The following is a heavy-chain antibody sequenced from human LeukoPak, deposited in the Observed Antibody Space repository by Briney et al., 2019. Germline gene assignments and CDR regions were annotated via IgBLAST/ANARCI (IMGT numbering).Heavy chain of an antibody. CDR1: GFTFSSYG. CDR2: IWYDGSNK. Sequence: GGSLRLFCAASGFTFSSYGMHWVRQAPGKGLEWVAVIWYDGSNKYYADSVKGRFTISRDNSKNTLYLQMNSLRAEDTAVYYCARDLGNGENAAQGGKWGQGTLVTVSS. CDR3: ARDLGNGENAAQGGK. J-gene: IGHJ4*02. V-gene: IGHV3-33*01. D-gene: IGHD2-8*01.